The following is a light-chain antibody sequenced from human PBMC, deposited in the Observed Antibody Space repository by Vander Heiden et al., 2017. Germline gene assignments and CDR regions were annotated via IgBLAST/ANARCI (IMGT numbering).Light chain of an antibody. CDR1: NIGIKS. V-gene: IGLV3-21*02. Sequence: SYVLTQPPSASMAPGQTARITCGGNNIGIKSVHWYQQKPGQAPVLVVYDDSDRPSGIPARFSGSNSGNTATLTISRVEAGDEADYYCQVWESSSDHYVFGTGTKVTVL. CDR2: DDS. CDR3: QVWESSSDHYV. J-gene: IGLJ1*01.